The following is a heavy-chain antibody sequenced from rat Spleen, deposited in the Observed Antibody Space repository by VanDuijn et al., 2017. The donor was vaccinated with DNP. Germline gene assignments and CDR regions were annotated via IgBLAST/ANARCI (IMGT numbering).Heavy chain of an antibody. V-gene: IGHV5-25*01. CDR3: VTRGTGSDNWFAY. CDR2: ISSSGGTI. D-gene: IGHD5-1*01. CDR1: GFTFSHSD. Sequence: EVQLVESGGGFVQPGRSMKLSCAASGFTFSHSDMAWVRQSPTEGLEWVASISSSGGTIFYRDSVKGRFTGSRDNAQNSLYLQMNSLGSADTATYYCVTRGTGSDNWFAYWGQGTLVTVSS. J-gene: IGHJ3*01.